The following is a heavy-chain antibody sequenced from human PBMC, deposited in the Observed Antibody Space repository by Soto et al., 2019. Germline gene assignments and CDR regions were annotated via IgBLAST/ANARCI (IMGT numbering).Heavy chain of an antibody. V-gene: IGHV3-30*18. J-gene: IGHJ5*02. Sequence: GSLRLSCAASGFTFSNYGMHWVRQAPGKGLEWVAIISFDGNNKYYSDCVKARFTFSRDNSKNMVFIQMNSLSPEDTALYYCVKPKEHFYDSSPGETWGQGTPVTVSS. D-gene: IGHD3-22*01. CDR3: VKPKEHFYDSSPGET. CDR1: GFTFSNYG. CDR2: ISFDGNNK.